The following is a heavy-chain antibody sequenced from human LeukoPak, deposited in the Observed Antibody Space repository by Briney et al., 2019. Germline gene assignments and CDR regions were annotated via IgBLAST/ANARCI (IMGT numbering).Heavy chain of an antibody. CDR2: IRYDGSNK. CDR3: AKVLRPHSPYCSSTSCYVGESITDAFDI. Sequence: PGGSLRLSCAASGFTFSSYGMHWVRQAPGKGLEWVAFIRYDGSNKYYADSVKGRFTISRDNSKNTLYLQMNSLRAEDTAVYYCAKVLRPHSPYCSSTSCYVGESITDAFDIWGQGTMVTVSS. V-gene: IGHV3-30*02. CDR1: GFTFSSYG. J-gene: IGHJ3*02. D-gene: IGHD2-2*01.